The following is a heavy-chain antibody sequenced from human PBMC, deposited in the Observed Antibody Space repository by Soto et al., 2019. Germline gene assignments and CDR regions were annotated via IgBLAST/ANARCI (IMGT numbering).Heavy chain of an antibody. D-gene: IGHD2-8*01. CDR2: IIPIFGTA. J-gene: IGHJ5*02. CDR3: ARSMVYAITYNWFDP. Sequence: SVKVSCKASGGTFSSYAVSWVRQAPGQGLEWMGGIIPIFGTANYAQKFQGRVTITADESTSTAYMELSSLRSEDTAVYYCARSMVYAITYNWFDPWGQGALVTVSS. CDR1: GGTFSSYA. V-gene: IGHV1-69*13.